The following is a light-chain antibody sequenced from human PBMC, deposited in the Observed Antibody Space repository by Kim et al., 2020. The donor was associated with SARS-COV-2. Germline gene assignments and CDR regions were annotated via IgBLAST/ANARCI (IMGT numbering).Light chain of an antibody. V-gene: IGKV3-11*01. CDR2: DAS. Sequence: EAVLTQSPATLSLSPGERATLSCRASQGVSAFLAWYQQKPGQAPRLLIYDASNRATGIPARFSGSGSGTDFTLTISSLEPEDFAVYYCRLLYSLFTLCPGT. J-gene: IGKJ3*01. CDR3: RLLYSLFT. CDR1: QGVSAF.